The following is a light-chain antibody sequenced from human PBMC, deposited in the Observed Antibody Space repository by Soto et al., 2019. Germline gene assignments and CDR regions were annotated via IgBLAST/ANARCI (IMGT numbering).Light chain of an antibody. J-gene: IGKJ1*01. CDR3: QSNYILPWT. CDR1: QYISNY. Sequence: DIQVTQSPPSLSASVGDRVTITCRTSQYISNYLNWYQHKAGKAPQLLIYSASTLQIGVPSRFSGRGSGTEFTLTITTLQPDDYASYYCQSNYILPWTFGQGTKVETK. CDR2: SAS. V-gene: IGKV1-39*01.